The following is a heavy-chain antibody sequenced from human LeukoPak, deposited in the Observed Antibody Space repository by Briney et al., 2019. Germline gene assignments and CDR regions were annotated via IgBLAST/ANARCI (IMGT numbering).Heavy chain of an antibody. CDR3: ARGYYSDSSGGPSED. CDR2: INPSGGST. J-gene: IGHJ4*02. Sequence: ASVKVSCKASGYTFTSYCMHWVRQAPGQGLEWMGIINPSGGSTTYAQKFRGRVTMTRDTSTGTVYMELSSLRSEDTAVYYCARGYYSDSSGGPSEDWGQGTLVTVSS. D-gene: IGHD3-22*01. CDR1: GYTFTSYC. V-gene: IGHV1-46*01.